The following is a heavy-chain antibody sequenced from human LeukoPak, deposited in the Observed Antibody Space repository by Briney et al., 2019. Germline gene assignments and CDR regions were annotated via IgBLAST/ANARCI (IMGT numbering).Heavy chain of an antibody. V-gene: IGHV3-74*01. CDR3: AREVAPLYFHYGMDV. Sequence: GGSLRLSCAASGFTFSTYWMHWVRQAPGKGLVWVSRINSDSRSTSYLDSVKGRFTVSRDNAKNTLYLEMNSLRAEDTAVYYCAREVAPLYFHYGMDVWGEGTTVTVSS. J-gene: IGHJ6*01. CDR1: GFTFSTYW. D-gene: IGHD2-21*01. CDR2: INSDSRST.